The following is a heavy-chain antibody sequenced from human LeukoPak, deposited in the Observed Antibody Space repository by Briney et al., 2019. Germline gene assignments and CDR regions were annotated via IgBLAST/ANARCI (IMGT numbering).Heavy chain of an antibody. V-gene: IGHV3-11*01. CDR2: ISSSGSTI. CDR3: ARDRPQDSSGWYDAFDI. D-gene: IGHD6-19*01. J-gene: IGHJ3*02. Sequence: PGGSLRLSCAASGFTFSDYYMSWIRQAPGKGLEWVSYISSSGSTIYYADSVKGRFTISRDNSKNTLYLQMNSLRAEDTAVYYCARDRPQDSSGWYDAFDIWGQGTMVTVSS. CDR1: GFTFSDYY.